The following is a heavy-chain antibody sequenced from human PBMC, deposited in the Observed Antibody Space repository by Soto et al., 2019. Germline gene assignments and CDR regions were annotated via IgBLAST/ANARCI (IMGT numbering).Heavy chain of an antibody. V-gene: IGHV1-18*04. Sequence: ASVKVSCKASGYTFTSYGISWVRQAPGQGLEWMGWISAYNGNTNYAQKLQGRVTMTTDTSTSTAYMELRSLRSDDTAVYYCARLGGDIVVVVAALKPYYYYYGMDVWGQGTTVTVSS. J-gene: IGHJ6*02. CDR2: ISAYNGNT. CDR1: GYTFTSYG. CDR3: ARLGGDIVVVVAALKPYYYYYGMDV. D-gene: IGHD2-15*01.